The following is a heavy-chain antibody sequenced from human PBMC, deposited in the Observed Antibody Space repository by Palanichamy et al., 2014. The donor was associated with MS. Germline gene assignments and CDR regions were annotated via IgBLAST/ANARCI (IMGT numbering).Heavy chain of an antibody. Sequence: QIELVQSGDEVKKPGASVKVSCKTSGYPFIAYGASWVRQAPGQGPEWVGWINPINGRTKYAQSLQDRVTMTTDTSTRTAYMELRSLRSDDTAIYYCARDPDDTSFFDPWGQGTLVTVSS. CDR1: GYPFIAYG. J-gene: IGHJ5*02. CDR2: INPINGRT. CDR3: ARDPDDTSFFDP. D-gene: IGHD2/OR15-2a*01. V-gene: IGHV1-18*01.